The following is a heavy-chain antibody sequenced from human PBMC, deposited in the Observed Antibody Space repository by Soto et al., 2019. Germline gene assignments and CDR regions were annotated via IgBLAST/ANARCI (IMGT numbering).Heavy chain of an antibody. CDR3: ARSAAGTGWFDP. CDR2: IYKGGTS. J-gene: IGHJ5*02. D-gene: IGHD3-10*01. Sequence: QVQLQESGPGLVKPSETLSLTCTVSGGSITSYYWNWLRQPAGEGLEWIGRIYKGGTSDYNPSLKCRLTLSLDSSNNQFSLRLTSVTAAGSATYYCARSAAGTGWFDPWGQGALVTVSS. CDR1: GGSITSYY. V-gene: IGHV4-4*07.